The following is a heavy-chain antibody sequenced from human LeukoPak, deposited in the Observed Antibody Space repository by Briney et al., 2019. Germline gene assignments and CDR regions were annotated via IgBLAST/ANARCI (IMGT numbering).Heavy chain of an antibody. Sequence: ASVKVSCKASGYTFTGYYMHWVRQAPGQGLEWMGWINPNSGGTNYAQKFQGRVTMTRDTSISTAYMELSRLRSDDTAVYYCARVPSGYSGYDPNWFDPWGQGTLVTVS. V-gene: IGHV1-2*02. CDR3: ARVPSGYSGYDPNWFDP. J-gene: IGHJ5*02. D-gene: IGHD5-12*01. CDR1: GYTFTGYY. CDR2: INPNSGGT.